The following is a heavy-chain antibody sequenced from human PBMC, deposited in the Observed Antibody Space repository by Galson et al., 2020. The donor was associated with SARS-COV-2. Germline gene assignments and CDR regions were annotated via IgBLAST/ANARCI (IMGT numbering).Heavy chain of an antibody. D-gene: IGHD5-12*01. CDR1: GYTLTELS. J-gene: IGHJ4*02. Sequence: ASVKVSCKVSGYTLTELSMHWVRQAPGKGLEWMGGFDHEDGETIYAQKFQGRVTMTEETSTDTAYMELSSMRTEDTAVYYCATAWVGGATTTPVDWGQGSLVTVSS. V-gene: IGHV1-24*01. CDR3: ATAWVGGATTTPVD. CDR2: FDHEDGET.